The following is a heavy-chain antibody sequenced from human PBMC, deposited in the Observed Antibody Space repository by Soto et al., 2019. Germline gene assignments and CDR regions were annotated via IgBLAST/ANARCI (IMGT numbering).Heavy chain of an antibody. J-gene: IGHJ5*02. V-gene: IGHV1-69*02. D-gene: IGHD6-13*01. CDR2: IIPILGIA. Sequence: ASVKVSCKASGGTFSSYTISWVRQAPGQGLEWMGRIIPILGIANYAQKFQGRVTITADKSTSTAYMELSSLGSEDTAGYYCARGEAAAGGRWFDPWGQGTLVTVSS. CDR3: ARGEAAAGGRWFDP. CDR1: GGTFSSYT.